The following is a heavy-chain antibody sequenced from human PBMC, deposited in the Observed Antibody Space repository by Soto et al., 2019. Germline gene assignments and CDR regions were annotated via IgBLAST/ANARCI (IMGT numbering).Heavy chain of an antibody. J-gene: IGHJ6*03. CDR3: ARRRRGTVTPFSALSGYYYMDV. Sequence: SETLSLTCAVYGGSFSGYYWSWIRQPPGKGLEWIGEINHSGSTNYNPSLKSRVTISVDTSKNQFSLKLSSVTAADTAVYYCARRRRGTVTPFSALSGYYYMDVWGKGTTVTVSS. D-gene: IGHD4-17*01. CDR2: INHSGST. V-gene: IGHV4-34*01. CDR1: GGSFSGYY.